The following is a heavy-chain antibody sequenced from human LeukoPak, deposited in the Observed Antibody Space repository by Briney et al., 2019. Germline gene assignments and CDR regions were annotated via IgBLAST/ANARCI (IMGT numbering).Heavy chain of an antibody. CDR2: IIPIFGTA. V-gene: IGHV1-69*13. CDR1: GGTFISYA. CDR3: ARGLGTTGTIPLDY. J-gene: IGHJ4*02. D-gene: IGHD1-1*01. Sequence: ASVKDSCKASGGTFISYAISWVRQAPGQGLEWMGGIIPIFGTANYAQKFQGRVTITADESTSTAYMELSSLRSEDTAVYYCARGLGTTGTIPLDYWGQGTLVTVSS.